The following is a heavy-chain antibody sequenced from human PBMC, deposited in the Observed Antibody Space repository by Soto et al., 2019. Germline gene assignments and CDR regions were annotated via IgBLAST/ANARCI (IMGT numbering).Heavy chain of an antibody. CDR1: GFTFSSYA. J-gene: IGHJ4*02. Sequence: QVQLVESGGGVVQPGRSLRLSCAASGFTFSSYAMHWVRQAPGKGLERVAVISYDGSNKYYADSVKGRFTISRDNSKNTLYLQMNSLRAEDTAVYYCAREGDYDSSGYPGYFDYWGQGTLVTVSS. D-gene: IGHD3-22*01. CDR2: ISYDGSNK. V-gene: IGHV3-30-3*01. CDR3: AREGDYDSSGYPGYFDY.